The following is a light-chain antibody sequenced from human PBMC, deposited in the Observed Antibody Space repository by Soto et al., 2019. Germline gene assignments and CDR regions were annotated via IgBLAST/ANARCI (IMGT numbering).Light chain of an antibody. V-gene: IGLV2-14*03. CDR3: SSYSNTSPYV. J-gene: IGLJ1*01. Sequence: QSALTQPASVSGSPGQSITISCTGTNSDVGGYNYVSWYQQHPGEAPKLMIYDVTSRPSGVSNRFSGSKSGNTASLTISGLQAEDEADYYCSSYSNTSPYVFGTGTQLTVL. CDR1: NSDVGGYNY. CDR2: DVT.